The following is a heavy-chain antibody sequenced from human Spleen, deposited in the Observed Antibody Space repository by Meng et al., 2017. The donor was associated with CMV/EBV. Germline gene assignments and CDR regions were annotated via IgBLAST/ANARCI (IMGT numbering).Heavy chain of an antibody. J-gene: IGHJ4*02. CDR3: ARALSWGSIDY. D-gene: IGHD2-8*02. CDR2: IRFDGSKK. CDR1: GFTFSNHD. V-gene: IGHV3-30*02. Sequence: GGSLRLSCAASGFTFSNHDIHWVRQAPGKGLEWVAFIRFDGSKKYFADSVKGRFTMSRDNSQNTLYLQMNSLRVEDTAVYYCARALSWGSIDYWGQGALVTVSS.